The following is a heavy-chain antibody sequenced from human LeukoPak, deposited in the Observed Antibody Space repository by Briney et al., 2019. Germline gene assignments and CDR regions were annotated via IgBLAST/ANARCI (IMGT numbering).Heavy chain of an antibody. Sequence: SVKVSCKASGGTFISYAISWVRQAPGQGLEWMGGIIPIFGTANYAQKFQGRVTITADESTSTAYMELSSLRSEDTAVYYCARRERRIVGASNWFDPWGQGTLVTVSS. D-gene: IGHD1-26*01. CDR3: ARRERRIVGASNWFDP. V-gene: IGHV1-69*13. CDR2: IIPIFGTA. J-gene: IGHJ5*02. CDR1: GGTFISYA.